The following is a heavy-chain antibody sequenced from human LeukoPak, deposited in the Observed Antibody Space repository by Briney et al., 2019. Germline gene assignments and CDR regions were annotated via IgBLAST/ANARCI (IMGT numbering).Heavy chain of an antibody. V-gene: IGHV1-18*01. Sequence: ASVKVSCKASGYTFTSYGISWVRQAPGQGLEWMGWISAYNGNTNYAQKLQGRVTMTTDTSTTTAYMELRSLRSDDTAVYYCARLLQGWELNYYYSYMDVWGKGTTVTISS. CDR3: ARLLQGWELNYYYSYMDV. CDR2: ISAYNGNT. CDR1: GYTFTSYG. D-gene: IGHD4-23*01. J-gene: IGHJ6*03.